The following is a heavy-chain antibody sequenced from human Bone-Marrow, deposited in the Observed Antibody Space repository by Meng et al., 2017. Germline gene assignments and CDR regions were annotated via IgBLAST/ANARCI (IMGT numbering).Heavy chain of an antibody. CDR2: ISAYNGNT. V-gene: IGHV1-18*01. J-gene: IGHJ3*02. CDR3: ARDRAYSSSWWCAFDI. D-gene: IGHD6-13*01. CDR1: GGTFSSHA. Sequence: ASVKVSCKASGGTFSSHAISWVRQAPGQGLEWMGWISAYNGNTNYAQKLQGRVTMTTDTSTSTAYMELRSLRSDDTAVYYCARDRAYSSSWWCAFDIWGQGTMVTVSS.